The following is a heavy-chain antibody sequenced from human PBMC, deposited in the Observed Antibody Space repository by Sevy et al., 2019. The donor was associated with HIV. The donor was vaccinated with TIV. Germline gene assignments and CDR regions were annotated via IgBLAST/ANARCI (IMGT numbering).Heavy chain of an antibody. CDR2: IWYDGSND. Sequence: GGSLRLSCAASGFSFSNFDMHWVRQAPGKGLEWVAVIWYDGSNDYYADSVKGRFTISRDNSKNTLYLQMNNLRAEDTAVYYCASGGKGGYRGQGTLVTVSS. CDR1: GFSFSNFD. CDR3: ASGGKGGY. J-gene: IGHJ4*02. V-gene: IGHV3-33*01. D-gene: IGHD1-26*01.